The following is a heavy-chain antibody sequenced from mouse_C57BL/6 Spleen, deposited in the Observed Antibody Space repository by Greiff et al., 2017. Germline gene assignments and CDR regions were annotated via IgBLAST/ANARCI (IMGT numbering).Heavy chain of an antibody. V-gene: IGHV1-82*01. Sequence: QVQLQQSGPELVKPGASVKISCKASGYAFSSSWMNWVKQRPGKGLEWIGRIYPGDGETNYNGKFKGKATLTAATSSRTAYMQLSSLTSEDSAVYFFAVPSYDYPYFDDWGQGTTLTVSS. CDR3: AVPSYDYPYFDD. CDR1: GYAFSSSW. J-gene: IGHJ2*01. CDR2: IYPGDGET. D-gene: IGHD2-4*01.